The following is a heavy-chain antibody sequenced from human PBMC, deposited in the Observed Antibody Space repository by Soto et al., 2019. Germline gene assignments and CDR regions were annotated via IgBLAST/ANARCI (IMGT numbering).Heavy chain of an antibody. Sequence: QLQLQESGPGLVKPSETLSLTCTVSGGSISSSSYYWGWIRQPPGKGLEWIGSIYYSGSTYYNPSLKSRVTISVDTSKNQFSLKLSSVTAADTAVYYCARRVIGSGGAAAGPYYYYYMDVWGKGTTVTVSS. D-gene: IGHD6-13*01. V-gene: IGHV4-39*01. CDR3: ARRVIGSGGAAAGPYYYYYMDV. CDR1: GGSISSSSYY. CDR2: IYYSGST. J-gene: IGHJ6*03.